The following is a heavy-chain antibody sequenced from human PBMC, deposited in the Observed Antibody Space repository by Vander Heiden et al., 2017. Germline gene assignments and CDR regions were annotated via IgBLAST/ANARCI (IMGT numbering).Heavy chain of an antibody. J-gene: IGHJ5*02. Sequence: VKVSCKASGYTFTSYGISWVRQAPGQGLEWMGWISAYNGNTNYAQKLQGRVTMTTDTSTSTAYMELRSLRYDDKAVYYCASGTRARLLIGNWFDPWGQGNLVTVSS. CDR3: ASGTRARLLIGNWFDP. CDR1: GYTFTSYG. D-gene: IGHD3-16*01. V-gene: IGHV1-18*01. CDR2: ISAYNGNT.